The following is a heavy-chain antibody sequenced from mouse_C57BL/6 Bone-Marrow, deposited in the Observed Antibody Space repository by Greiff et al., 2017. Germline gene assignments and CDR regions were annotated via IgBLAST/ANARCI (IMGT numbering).Heavy chain of an antibody. CDR1: GYTFPNYW. D-gene: IGHD6-1*01. Sequence: QVQLQQSGAELVRPGTSVKMSCKASGYTFPNYWIGWAKQRPGHGLEWIGDIYPGGGYTNYNEKFKGKATLTADKSSSTAYMQFSSLTSEDSAIYYCARSRLWDWYFDVWGTGTTVTVSS. J-gene: IGHJ1*03. V-gene: IGHV1-63*01. CDR3: ARSRLWDWYFDV. CDR2: IYPGGGYT.